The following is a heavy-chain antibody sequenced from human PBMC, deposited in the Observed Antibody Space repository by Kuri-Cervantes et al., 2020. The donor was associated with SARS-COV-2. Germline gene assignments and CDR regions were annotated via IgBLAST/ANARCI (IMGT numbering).Heavy chain of an antibody. Sequence: GESLKISCAASGFTFSSYAMSWVRQAPGKGLEWVSAISGSGGSTYYADSVKGRFTISRDNSKNTLYLQMNSLRAEDTAVHYCAKSKGRENGWVYSSDLDAFDIWGQGTMVTVSS. D-gene: IGHD3-22*01. CDR3: AKSKGRENGWVYSSDLDAFDI. J-gene: IGHJ3*02. CDR1: GFTFSSYA. V-gene: IGHV3-23*01. CDR2: ISGSGGST.